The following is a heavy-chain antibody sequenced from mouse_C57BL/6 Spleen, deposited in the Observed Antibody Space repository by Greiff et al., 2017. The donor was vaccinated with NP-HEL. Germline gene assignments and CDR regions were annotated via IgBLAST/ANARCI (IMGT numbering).Heavy chain of an antibody. J-gene: IGHJ4*01. CDR2: IHPNSGST. CDR1: GYTFTSYW. D-gene: IGHD1-1*01. CDR3: ARDPGGSSPSYYAMDY. Sequence: QVHVKQSGAELVKPGASVKLSCKASGYTFTSYWMHWVKQRPGQGLEWIGMIHPNSGSTNYNEKFKSKATLTVDKSSSTAYMQLSSLTSEDSAVYYCARDPGGSSPSYYAMDYWGQGTSVTVSS. V-gene: IGHV1-64*01.